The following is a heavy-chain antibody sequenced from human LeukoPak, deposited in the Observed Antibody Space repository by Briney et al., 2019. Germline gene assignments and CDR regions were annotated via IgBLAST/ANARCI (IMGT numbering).Heavy chain of an antibody. CDR2: INPNSGGT. J-gene: IGHJ4*02. D-gene: IGHD2/OR15-2a*01. Sequence: ASVKVSCKASGYTFTGYYMHWVRQAPGQGLEWMGWINPNSGGTNYAQKFQGRVTMTRDTSISTAYMELSRLRSDDTAVYYCARDRLSTTGIRPNFDYWGQGTLVTVSS. CDR3: ARDRLSTTGIRPNFDY. CDR1: GYTFTGYY. V-gene: IGHV1-2*02.